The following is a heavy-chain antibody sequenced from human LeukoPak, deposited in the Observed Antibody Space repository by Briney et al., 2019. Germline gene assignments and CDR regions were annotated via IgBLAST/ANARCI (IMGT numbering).Heavy chain of an antibody. Sequence: PGGSLRLSCAASGFTFSSYDMSWVRQAPGKGPEWVSGISGSGGTTYYADSVKGRFTISRDNSKNTLYLQMNSLRAEDTAVYYCARARSDSSSWYKVYYYYYYMDVWGKGTTVTVSS. J-gene: IGHJ6*03. CDR2: ISGSGGTT. CDR1: GFTFSSYD. D-gene: IGHD6-13*01. CDR3: ARARSDSSSWYKVYYYYYYMDV. V-gene: IGHV3-23*01.